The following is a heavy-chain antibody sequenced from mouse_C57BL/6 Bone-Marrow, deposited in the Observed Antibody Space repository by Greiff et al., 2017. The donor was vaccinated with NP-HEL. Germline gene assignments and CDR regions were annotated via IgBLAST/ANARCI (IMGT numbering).Heavy chain of an antibody. D-gene: IGHD2-3*01. CDR1: GYSITSGYY. J-gene: IGHJ4*01. Sequence: ESGPGLVKPSQSLSLTCSVTGYSITSGYYWNWIRQFPGNKLEWMGYISYDGSNNYNPSLKNRISITRDTSKNHFFLKLNSVTTEDTATYYCARGDGYSGNYAMDYWGQGTSVTVSS. CDR2: ISYDGSN. CDR3: ARGDGYSGNYAMDY. V-gene: IGHV3-6*01.